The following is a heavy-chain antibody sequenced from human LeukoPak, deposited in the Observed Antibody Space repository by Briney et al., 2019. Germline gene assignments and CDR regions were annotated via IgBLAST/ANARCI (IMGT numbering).Heavy chain of an antibody. Sequence: SETLSLTCTVSGGSISSYYWSWIRQPPGKGLEWIGYIHYSGTTNYNPSLNSRVTISVDTSKNQLSLQLKSVTAADTAVYYCAREDYDSSGSFDYWGQGTLVTASS. V-gene: IGHV4-59*01. D-gene: IGHD3-22*01. J-gene: IGHJ4*02. CDR3: AREDYDSSGSFDY. CDR1: GGSISSYY. CDR2: IHYSGTT.